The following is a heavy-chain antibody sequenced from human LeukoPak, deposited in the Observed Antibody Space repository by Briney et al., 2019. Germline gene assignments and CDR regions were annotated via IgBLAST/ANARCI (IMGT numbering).Heavy chain of an antibody. V-gene: IGHV1-46*01. D-gene: IGHD3-3*01. CDR2: INPSSGST. CDR3: ARGDYDFWSGNWRFDT. Sequence: ASVKVSCKASGSTFTRYYIHWVRQAPGQGLDWMGMINPSSGSTRFAQMFQDRVTMTRDTSTSAVYMELSSLTSEDTAVYYCARGDYDFWSGNWRFDTWGQGTLVTVSS. CDR1: GSTFTRYY. J-gene: IGHJ4*02.